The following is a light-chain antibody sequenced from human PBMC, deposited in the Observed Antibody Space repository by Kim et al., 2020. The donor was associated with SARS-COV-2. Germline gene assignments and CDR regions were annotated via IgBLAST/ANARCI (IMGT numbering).Light chain of an antibody. J-gene: IGLJ2*01. CDR1: NSNIGSNS. CDR2: NNN. Sequence: QPVLTQPPSASGTPGQRVMISCSGSNSNIGSNSVNWYQQLPGTAPKLLIYNNNQRPSGVPDRFSGSKSGTSASLAISGLQSEDEADHYCAAWDDSLNGPVFGGGTKLTVL. V-gene: IGLV1-44*01. CDR3: AAWDDSLNGPV.